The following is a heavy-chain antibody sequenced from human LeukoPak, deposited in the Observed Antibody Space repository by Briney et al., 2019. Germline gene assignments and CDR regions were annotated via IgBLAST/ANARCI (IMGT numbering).Heavy chain of an antibody. CDR2: ICSGGNT. CDR1: GGSVSSSYY. J-gene: IGHJ4*02. D-gene: IGHD1-1*01. V-gene: IGHV4-39*02. Sequence: SETLSLTCTVSGGSVSSSYYWGWIRQPPGKGLEWIGSICSGGNTCYNPSLKSRVTISADSSKNQFSLKLTSVTAADTAVYFCARDGPWKSDCWGQGTLVTVSS. CDR3: ARDGPWKSDC.